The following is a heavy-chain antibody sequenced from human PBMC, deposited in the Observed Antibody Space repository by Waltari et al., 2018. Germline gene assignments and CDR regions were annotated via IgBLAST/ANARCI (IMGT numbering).Heavy chain of an antibody. CDR2: IIPILGIA. Sequence: QVQLVQSGAEVKKPGSSVKVSCKASGGTFSSYTISWVRQAPGQGLEWMGRIIPILGIANYAQKVQGRGTITADKSTSTAYMELSSLRSEDTAVYYCARESYYDSSGVDDWGQGTLVTVSS. J-gene: IGHJ4*02. V-gene: IGHV1-69*08. D-gene: IGHD3-22*01. CDR1: GGTFSSYT. CDR3: ARESYYDSSGVDD.